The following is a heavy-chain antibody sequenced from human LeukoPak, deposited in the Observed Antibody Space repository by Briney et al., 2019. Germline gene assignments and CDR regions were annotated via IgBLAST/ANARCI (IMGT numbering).Heavy chain of an antibody. V-gene: IGHV1-69*05. D-gene: IGHD3-22*01. Sequence: GSSVKVSCKASGGTFSSYAISWVRQAPGQGLEWMGGIIPIFGTANYAQKFQGRVTITTDESTSTAYMELSSPRSEDTAVYYCARGDYYYDSSDRWDAFDIWGQGTMVTVSS. CDR2: IIPIFGTA. CDR3: ARGDYYYDSSDRWDAFDI. J-gene: IGHJ3*02. CDR1: GGTFSSYA.